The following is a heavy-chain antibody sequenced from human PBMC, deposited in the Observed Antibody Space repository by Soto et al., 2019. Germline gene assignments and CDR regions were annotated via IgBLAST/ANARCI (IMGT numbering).Heavy chain of an antibody. Sequence: QVQLVESGGGVVQPGRSLRLSCAASGFTFSSYGMHWVRQAPGKGLEWEAVISYDGSNKYYADSVKGRFTISRDNSKNTLYLQMNSLRAEDTAVYYCAKHDITPGLSIIPRPFDPWGQGTLVTVSS. D-gene: IGHD3-9*01. V-gene: IGHV3-30*18. CDR1: GFTFSSYG. CDR3: AKHDITPGLSIIPRPFDP. CDR2: ISYDGSNK. J-gene: IGHJ5*02.